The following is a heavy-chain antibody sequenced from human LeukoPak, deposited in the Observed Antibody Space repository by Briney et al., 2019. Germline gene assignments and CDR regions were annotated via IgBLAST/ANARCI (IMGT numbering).Heavy chain of an antibody. J-gene: IGHJ4*02. CDR3: ARAANMFGDEFDY. V-gene: IGHV1-46*01. Sequence: GASVKVSGKASGYTFTSYYMNWVRQAPGQGLEWMGIINPNGGSTSYAQKFQGRVTMARATSTSTVYMELSSLRSEDTAVYYCARAANMFGDEFDYWGQGTLVTVSS. CDR1: GYTFTSYY. CDR2: INPNGGST. D-gene: IGHD3-10*02.